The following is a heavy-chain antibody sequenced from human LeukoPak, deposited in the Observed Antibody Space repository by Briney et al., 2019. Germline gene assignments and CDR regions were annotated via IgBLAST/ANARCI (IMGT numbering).Heavy chain of an antibody. V-gene: IGHV1-18*04. D-gene: IGHD6-6*01. Sequence: ASVKVSCKASGYTFTGYYMHWVRQAPGQGLEWIGWISAYNGNTNYAHKLQGRVTMTTDTSTSTAYMELRSLRSDDTAVYYCARSRDKYSSSYSPPPYWGQGTLVTVSS. CDR2: ISAYNGNT. CDR3: ARSRDKYSSSYSPPPY. J-gene: IGHJ4*02. CDR1: GYTFTGYY.